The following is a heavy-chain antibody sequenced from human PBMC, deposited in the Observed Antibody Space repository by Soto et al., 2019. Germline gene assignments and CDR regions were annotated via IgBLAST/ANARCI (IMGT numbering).Heavy chain of an antibody. D-gene: IGHD6-13*01. J-gene: IGHJ5*02. CDR1: GFTFSSYA. Sequence: GGSLRLSCAASGFTFSSYAMSWVRQAPGKGLEWVSAISGSGGSTYAADSVKGRFTISRDNSKNTLYLQMNSLRAEDTAVYYCAKDPAHSSSLYPNWFDPWGQGTLVTVSS. CDR2: ISGSGGST. CDR3: AKDPAHSSSLYPNWFDP. V-gene: IGHV3-23*01.